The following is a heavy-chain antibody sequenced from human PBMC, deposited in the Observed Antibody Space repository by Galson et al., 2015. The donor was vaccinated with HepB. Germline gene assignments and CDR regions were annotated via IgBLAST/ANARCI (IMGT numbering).Heavy chain of an antibody. CDR3: AHSFESYCGGDCYSGAFDI. Sequence: PALVKPTQTLTLTCTFSGFSLRTSGVGVGWIRQPPGKALEWLALIYWDDDKRYSPSLKSRLTITKDTSKNQVVLTMTNMDPVDTATYYCAHSFESYCGGDCYSGAFDIWGQGTMVTVSS. V-gene: IGHV2-5*02. CDR2: IYWDDDK. D-gene: IGHD2-21*02. J-gene: IGHJ3*02. CDR1: GFSLRTSGVG.